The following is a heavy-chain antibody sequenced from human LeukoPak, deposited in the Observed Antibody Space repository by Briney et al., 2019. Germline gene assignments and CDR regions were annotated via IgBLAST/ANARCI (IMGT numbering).Heavy chain of an antibody. D-gene: IGHD2-2*02. J-gene: IGHJ4*02. CDR2: IKQDGSEK. V-gene: IGHV3-7*03. CDR1: GFTFNSYW. Sequence: PGGALRLPCAASGFTFNSYWRSLVRQAPGKAREGVANIKQDGSEKYYVDPVKRPLTISRDNANNTLYLQMTTLTAEDTAAYYCARLSEYCSSTSCYKWGQGTTVTVSS. CDR3: ARLSEYCSSTSCYK.